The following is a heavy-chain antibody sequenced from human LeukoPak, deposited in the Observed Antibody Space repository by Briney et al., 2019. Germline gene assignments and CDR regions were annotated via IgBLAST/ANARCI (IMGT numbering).Heavy chain of an antibody. V-gene: IGHV4-30-2*01. CDR1: GGSISSGGYY. J-gene: IGHJ3*02. Sequence: PSETLSLTCTVSGGSISSGGYYWSWIRQPPGKGLEWIGYIYHSGSTYYNPSLKSRVTISVDRSKNQFSLKLSSVTAADTAVYYCARDQLITTFDIWGQGTMVTVSS. D-gene: IGHD1-14*01. CDR3: ARDQLITTFDI. CDR2: IYHSGST.